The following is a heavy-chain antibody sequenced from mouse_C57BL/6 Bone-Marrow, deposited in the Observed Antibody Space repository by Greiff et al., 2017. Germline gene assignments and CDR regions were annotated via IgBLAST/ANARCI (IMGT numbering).Heavy chain of an antibody. V-gene: IGHV1-54*01. CDR2: INPGSGGT. D-gene: IGHD4-1*01. CDR1: GYAFTNYL. CDR3: ARSKNWDSWFAY. J-gene: IGHJ3*01. Sequence: LVESGAELVRPGTSVKVSCKASGYAFTNYLIEWVKQRPGQGLEWIGVINPGSGGTNYNEKFKGKATLTADKSSSTAYMQLSSLTSEDSAVYCCARSKNWDSWFAYWGQGTLVTVSA.